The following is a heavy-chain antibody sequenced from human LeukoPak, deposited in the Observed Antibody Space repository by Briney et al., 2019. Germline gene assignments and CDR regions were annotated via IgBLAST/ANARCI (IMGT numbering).Heavy chain of an antibody. CDR2: IYWNDDK. CDR1: GFSLSTSGVG. CDR3: AHSEDYYDSSALDY. D-gene: IGHD3-22*01. V-gene: IGHV2-5*01. Sequence: SGPTLVNPTQTLTLTCTFSGFSLSTSGVGVGWIRQPPGKALEWLALIYWNDDKRYSPSLKSRLTITKDTSKNQVVLTMTDMDPVDTATYYCAHSEDYYDSSALDYWGQGTLVTVSS. J-gene: IGHJ4*02.